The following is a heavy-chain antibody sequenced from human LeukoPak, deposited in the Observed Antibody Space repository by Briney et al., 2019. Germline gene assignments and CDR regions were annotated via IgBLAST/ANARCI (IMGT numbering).Heavy chain of an antibody. J-gene: IGHJ4*02. CDR3: AKGRRDGYNFDFDY. V-gene: IGHV3-23*01. D-gene: IGHD5-24*01. CDR2: ISGGGGST. CDR1: GFTLSSYS. Sequence: GGSLRLSCAASGFTLSSYSMNWVRQAPGKGLEWVSTISGGGGSTYYADSVKGRFTISRDNSKNTLYLQMNSLRAEDTAVYYCAKGRRDGYNFDFDYWGQGTLVTVSS.